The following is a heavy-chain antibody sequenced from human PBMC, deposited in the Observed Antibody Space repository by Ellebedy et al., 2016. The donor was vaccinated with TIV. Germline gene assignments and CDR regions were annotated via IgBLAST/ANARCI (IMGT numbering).Heavy chain of an antibody. CDR2: IWHSGST. CDR1: SVSISSNNW. J-gene: IGHJ6*02. Sequence: MPSETLSLTCAVSSVSISSNNWWSWVRPPPGKGLEWSGEIWHSGSTNYNPSLKSRVTISVDKSKNQFSLKLTSVSAADTAVYYCAKENYGMDVWGQGTTVIVSS. CDR3: AKENYGMDV. V-gene: IGHV4-4*02.